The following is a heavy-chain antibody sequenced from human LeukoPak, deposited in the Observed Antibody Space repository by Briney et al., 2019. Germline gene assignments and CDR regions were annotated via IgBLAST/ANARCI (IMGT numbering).Heavy chain of an antibody. V-gene: IGHV4-38-2*01. J-gene: IGHJ4*02. CDR1: GYSISSGYY. Sequence: PSETLSLTCAVSGYSISSGYYWGWIRQPPGKGLEWIGSIYHSGSTYYNPSLESRVTISVDTSKNQFSLQLSSVTAADTAVYYCAARRTYYYDSSGYKSGLDYWGQGTLVTVSS. CDR2: IYHSGST. CDR3: AARRTYYYDSSGYKSGLDY. D-gene: IGHD3-22*01.